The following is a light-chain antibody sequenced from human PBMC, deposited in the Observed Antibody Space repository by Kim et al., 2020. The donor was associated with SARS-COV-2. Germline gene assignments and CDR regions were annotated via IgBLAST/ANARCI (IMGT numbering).Light chain of an antibody. CDR3: HQYGSSPET. Sequence: SPGERATLDCRSSQSVSSSSLACYQQKPGQAPRLLIYGASNRAAGIPDRFSGGGSGTDFTLTISRLEPEDFAVYYCHQYGSSPETFGQGTKVDIK. V-gene: IGKV3-20*01. CDR2: GAS. J-gene: IGKJ1*01. CDR1: QSVSSSS.